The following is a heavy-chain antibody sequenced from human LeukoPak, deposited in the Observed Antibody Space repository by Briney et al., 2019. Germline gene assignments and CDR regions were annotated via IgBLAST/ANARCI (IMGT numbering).Heavy chain of an antibody. J-gene: IGHJ4*02. D-gene: IGHD3-22*01. CDR3: AKGEYYYDSSGYSDY. V-gene: IGHV3-74*01. CDR1: GFTLSNYW. Sequence: GGSLRLSCAASGFTLSNYWTHWVRQAPGKGLVWVSRIKSDGTNTNYADSVRGRFTISRDNAKSTVYLQMNSLRVEDTAIYYCAKGEYYYDSSGYSDYWGQGTLVTVSS. CDR2: IKSDGTNT.